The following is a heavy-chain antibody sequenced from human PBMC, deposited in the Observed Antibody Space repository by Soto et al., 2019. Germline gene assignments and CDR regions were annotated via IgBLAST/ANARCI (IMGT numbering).Heavy chain of an antibody. CDR1: GFSLSTTGVG. Sequence: QITLKESGPTLVKPTQALTLTCSFSGFSLSTTGVGVGWIRQSPGKALEWLAIIYWDNDKRYSPSLKSSVTITKDTSKNHVVLTVTNMDPVDTGTYYCARSLWFGELHWGQGALVTVSS. D-gene: IGHD3-10*01. CDR3: ARSLWFGELH. CDR2: IYWDNDK. V-gene: IGHV2-5*02. J-gene: IGHJ4*02.